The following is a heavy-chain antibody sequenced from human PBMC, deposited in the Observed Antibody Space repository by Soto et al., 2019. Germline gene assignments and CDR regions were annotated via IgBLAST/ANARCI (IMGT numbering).Heavy chain of an antibody. CDR3: ARARYNIVVVVAATSYGMDV. D-gene: IGHD2-15*01. Sequence: QVQLVQSGAEVKKPGASVKVSCKASGYTFTSYYMHWVRQAPGQGLEWMGIINPSGGSTSYAQKFQGRVTMTRDTSPSTVYMELSSLRSEDTAVYYCARARYNIVVVVAATSYGMDVWGQGTTVTVSS. CDR1: GYTFTSYY. CDR2: INPSGGST. J-gene: IGHJ6*02. V-gene: IGHV1-46*01.